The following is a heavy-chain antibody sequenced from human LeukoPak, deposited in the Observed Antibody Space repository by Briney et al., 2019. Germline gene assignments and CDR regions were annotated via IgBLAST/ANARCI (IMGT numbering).Heavy chain of an antibody. CDR2: IYGDVNT. J-gene: IGHJ4*02. V-gene: IGHV3-53*01. CDR3: ARDDNWNDGRGLDD. D-gene: IGHD1-1*01. Sequence: PGGSLRLSCAASGFTFSDYYMSWIRQAPGKGLEWVSIIYGDVNTYYAGSVKGRFTISRDSSKNTVYLQMSSLRAEDTAVYYCARDDNWNDGRGLDDWGQGTLVTVSS. CDR1: GFTFSDYY.